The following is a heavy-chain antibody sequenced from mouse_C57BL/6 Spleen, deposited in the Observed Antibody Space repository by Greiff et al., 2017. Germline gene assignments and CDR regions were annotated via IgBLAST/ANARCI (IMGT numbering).Heavy chain of an antibody. J-gene: IGHJ2*01. V-gene: IGHV5-6*01. CDR2: ISSGGSYT. CDR3: ARHVTSDY. CDR1: GFTFSSYG. Sequence: EVKLVESGGDLVKPGGSLKLSCAASGFTFSSYGMSWVRQTPDKRLEWVATISSGGSYTYYPDSVKGRFTISRDNAKNTLYLQMSSLKSEDTAMYYCARHVTSDYWGQGTTLTVSS. D-gene: IGHD2-12*01.